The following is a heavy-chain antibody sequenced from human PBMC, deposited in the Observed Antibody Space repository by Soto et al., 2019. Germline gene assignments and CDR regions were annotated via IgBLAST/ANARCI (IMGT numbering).Heavy chain of an antibody. CDR2: IIPIFGTT. CDR3: ASSAAGNYYYGMDV. J-gene: IGHJ6*02. Sequence: QVQLVQSGAEVKKPGSSVKVSCKASGGTFSRYGISWVRQAPEHGLEWMGGIIPIFGTTNYAQKFQGRVTITADESTSTAYMELSSLRSEDTAVYYCASSAAGNYYYGMDVWGQGTTVTVSS. V-gene: IGHV1-69*12. CDR1: GGTFSRYG. D-gene: IGHD2-15*01.